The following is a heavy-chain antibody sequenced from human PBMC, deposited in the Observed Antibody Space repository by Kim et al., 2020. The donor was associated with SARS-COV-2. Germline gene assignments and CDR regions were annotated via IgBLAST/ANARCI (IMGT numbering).Heavy chain of an antibody. D-gene: IGHD2-2*02. J-gene: IGHJ6*02. Sequence: GGSLRLSCAASGFTFSSYSMNWVRQAPGKGLELVSSISSSSSYIYYADSVKGRFTISRDNAKNSLYLQMNSLRAEDTAVYYCARDRIVVVPAAIYYYYYGMDVWGQGTTVTVSS. CDR1: GFTFSSYS. CDR3: ARDRIVVVPAAIYYYYYGMDV. CDR2: ISSSSSYI. V-gene: IGHV3-21*01.